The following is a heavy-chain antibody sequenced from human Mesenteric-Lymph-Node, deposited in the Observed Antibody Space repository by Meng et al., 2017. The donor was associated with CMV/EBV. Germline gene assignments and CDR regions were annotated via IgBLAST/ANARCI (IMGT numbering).Heavy chain of an antibody. D-gene: IGHD2-21*01. V-gene: IGHV1-69*05. CDR2: IIPIFGTA. J-gene: IGHJ5*02. Sequence: GGTFSSYAISWVRQAPGQGLDWMGGIIPIFGTANYAQEFQGRVTITTDESTSTAYMELSSLRSEDTAVYYCAVCGGDCYRGPGWFDPWGQGTLVTVSS. CDR1: GGTFSSYA. CDR3: AVCGGDCYRGPGWFDP.